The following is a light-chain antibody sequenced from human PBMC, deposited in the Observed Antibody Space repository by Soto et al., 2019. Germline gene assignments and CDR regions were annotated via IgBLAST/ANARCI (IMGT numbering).Light chain of an antibody. CDR1: QSVSSN. CDR2: GAS. CDR3: QQRSNWPPK. V-gene: IGKV3-15*01. J-gene: IGKJ1*01. Sequence: IVMTQSPATLSVSPGERATLSCRASQSVSSNLAWYQQKPGQAPRLLIYGASTRATGIPARFSGSGSGTEFTLTITSLEPEDFAVYYCQQRSNWPPKFGQGTKVDIK.